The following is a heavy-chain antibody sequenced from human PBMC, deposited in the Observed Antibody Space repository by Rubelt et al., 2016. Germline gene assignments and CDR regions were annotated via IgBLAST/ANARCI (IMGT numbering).Heavy chain of an antibody. Sequence: QVQLQESGPGLVKPSETLSLTCSVSDGSISPYYWNWIRQPPGKGLEWIGEINHSGSTNNNPPLKNRSNLAVETSKNQFSLKLSSVTAADTAMYYCARFGAAAGTDYWGQGTLVTVSS. J-gene: IGHJ4*02. CDR2: INHSGST. D-gene: IGHD6-13*01. CDR3: ARFGAAAGTDY. CDR1: DGSISPYY. V-gene: IGHV4-34*10.